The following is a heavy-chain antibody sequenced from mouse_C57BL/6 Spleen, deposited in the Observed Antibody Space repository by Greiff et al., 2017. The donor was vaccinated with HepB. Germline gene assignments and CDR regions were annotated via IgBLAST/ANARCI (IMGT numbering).Heavy chain of an antibody. Sequence: QVQLQQPGAELVKPGASVKLSCKASGYTFTSYWMHWVKQRPGRGLEWIGMIDPNSGGTKYNEKFKSKATLTVDKPSSTAYMQLSSLTSEDSAVYYCARGGRRNYEAMDYWGQGTSVTVSS. CDR2: IDPNSGGT. J-gene: IGHJ4*01. CDR1: GYTFTSYW. CDR3: ARGGRRNYEAMDY. V-gene: IGHV1-72*01.